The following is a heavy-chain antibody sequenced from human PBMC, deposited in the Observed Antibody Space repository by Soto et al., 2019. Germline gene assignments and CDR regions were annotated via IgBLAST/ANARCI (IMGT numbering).Heavy chain of an antibody. D-gene: IGHD3-22*01. Sequence: ETLSLTCTVSGGSISNYSWSWIRQPPGKGLEWIGYVYYSGSTNYNPSLKSRVTISVDTSKNHFSLKLSSVTAADTAVYYCARRAYYYDSSGYYSAAFDYWGQGTLVTVSS. J-gene: IGHJ4*02. CDR3: ARRAYYYDSSGYYSAAFDY. V-gene: IGHV4-59*08. CDR1: GGSISNYS. CDR2: VYYSGST.